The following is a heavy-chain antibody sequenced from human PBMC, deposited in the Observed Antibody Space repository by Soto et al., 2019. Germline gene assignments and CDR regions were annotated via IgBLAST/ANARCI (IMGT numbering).Heavy chain of an antibody. Sequence: GGSLRLSCAASGFAFSTYWMHWVRQAPGKGLVWVSLINSDGSRTTYADSVKGRFTISRDNAKNTLYLQMNSLRAEDTAVYYCARDLGYSPDYWGQGTLVTVSS. V-gene: IGHV3-74*01. CDR2: INSDGSRT. D-gene: IGHD1-26*01. J-gene: IGHJ4*02. CDR1: GFAFSTYW. CDR3: ARDLGYSPDY.